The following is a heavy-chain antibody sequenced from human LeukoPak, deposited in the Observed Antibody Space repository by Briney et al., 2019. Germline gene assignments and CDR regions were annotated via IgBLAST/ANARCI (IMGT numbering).Heavy chain of an antibody. Sequence: GGSLRLSCAASGFTFSSYWMHWVRQAPGKGLVWVSRIKSDGSSTTYADSVKGRFTISRDNAKNTLYLQMNSLRADDTAVYYCARIGAATYAFDIWGQGTMATVSS. D-gene: IGHD1-26*01. CDR3: ARIGAATYAFDI. CDR2: IKSDGSST. V-gene: IGHV3-74*01. J-gene: IGHJ3*02. CDR1: GFTFSSYW.